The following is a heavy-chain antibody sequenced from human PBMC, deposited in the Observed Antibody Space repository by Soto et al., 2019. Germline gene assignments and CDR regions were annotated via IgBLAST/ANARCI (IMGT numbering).Heavy chain of an antibody. D-gene: IGHD2-2*01. CDR1: GYTFTSYN. CDR3: ARRYCSSTTCYSIDY. Sequence: VASVKVSCKASGYTFTSYNIYWVRQAPGQGLEWMGWISGYTGNAYYAQNFQGRVTMTTDASTSTAYMDLRSLRSDDTAIYYCARRYCSSTTCYSIDYWGQGTLVTVSS. J-gene: IGHJ4*02. CDR2: ISGYTGNA. V-gene: IGHV1-18*04.